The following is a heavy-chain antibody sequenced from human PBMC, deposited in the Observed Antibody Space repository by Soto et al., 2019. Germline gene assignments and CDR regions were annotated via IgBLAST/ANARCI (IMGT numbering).Heavy chain of an antibody. Sequence: SLRLSCAASGLTFSSYEMNWVRQVPGKGLELVSYISSSGSTIHYADSVKGRFTIYRDNAKSSLYLQMNSLRPEDTAVYYCARLSWTYGSSHYFDYWGQGTLVTVYS. J-gene: IGHJ4*02. V-gene: IGHV3-48*03. D-gene: IGHD2-15*01. CDR1: GLTFSSYE. CDR3: ARLSWTYGSSHYFDY. CDR2: ISSSGSTI.